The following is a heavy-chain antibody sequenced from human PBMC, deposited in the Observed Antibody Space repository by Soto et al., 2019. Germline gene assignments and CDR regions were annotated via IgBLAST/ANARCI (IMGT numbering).Heavy chain of an antibody. CDR3: AREGGEPFDY. Sequence: QVQLVESGGGVVQPGRSLRLSCAASGFTFSSYAMHWVRQAPGKGLEWVAVISYDGSNKYYADSVKGRFTISRDNSKNTLYLQMNCRRAEDTAVYYCAREGGEPFDYWGQGTLVTVSS. D-gene: IGHD2-21*01. V-gene: IGHV3-30-3*01. CDR1: GFTFSSYA. J-gene: IGHJ4*02. CDR2: ISYDGSNK.